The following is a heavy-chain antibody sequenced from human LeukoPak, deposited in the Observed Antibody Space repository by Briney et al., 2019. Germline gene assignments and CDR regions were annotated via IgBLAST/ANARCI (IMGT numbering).Heavy chain of an antibody. CDR3: ARGPLGIAAAGTEY. Sequence: IIPILGIANYAQKFQGRVTITADKSTSTAYMELSSLRSEDTAVYYCARGPLGIAAAGTEYCGQGTLVTVSS. J-gene: IGHJ4*02. V-gene: IGHV1-69*04. D-gene: IGHD6-13*01. CDR2: IIPILGIA.